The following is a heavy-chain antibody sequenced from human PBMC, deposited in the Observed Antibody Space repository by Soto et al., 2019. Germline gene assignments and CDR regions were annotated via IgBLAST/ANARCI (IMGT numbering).Heavy chain of an antibody. J-gene: IGHJ6*02. Sequence: PSETLSLTCSVYGGSFSCYYWILIRQPPGKGLEWIGEINHSGSTNYNPSLKSRVTISVDTSKNQFSLKLSSVTAADTAVYYCARDRYIYGMDVWGQGTTVTVSS. CDR1: GGSFSCYY. V-gene: IGHV4-34*01. CDR3: ARDRYIYGMDV. D-gene: IGHD5-12*01. CDR2: INHSGST.